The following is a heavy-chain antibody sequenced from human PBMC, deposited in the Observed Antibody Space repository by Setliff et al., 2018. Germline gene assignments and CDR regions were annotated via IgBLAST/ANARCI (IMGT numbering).Heavy chain of an antibody. J-gene: IGHJ6*03. Sequence: SETLSLTCAVSGYSISSGYYWGWIRQPAGKGLEWIGHIYTSGSTNYNPSLKSRVTISVDTSKNQFSLRLSSVTAADTAVYYCARAGPYYDFWSGYYRTMDVWGKGTTVTVSS. CDR3: ARAGPYYDFWSGYYRTMDV. CDR1: GYSISSGYY. D-gene: IGHD3-3*01. CDR2: IYTSGST. V-gene: IGHV4-61*09.